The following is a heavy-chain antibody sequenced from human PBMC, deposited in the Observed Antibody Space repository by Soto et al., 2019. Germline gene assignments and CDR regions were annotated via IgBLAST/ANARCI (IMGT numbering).Heavy chain of an antibody. Sequence: QITLKESGPTLVKPTQTLTLTCTFSGFSLSTSGVGVGWLRQPPGKALECLAVIYWDTNKRYSPSLESRLTIIKDTSKNQVVLIMTNMDPVDTATYYCAHRSTASLFAYWGQGTLVTVSS. J-gene: IGHJ4*02. D-gene: IGHD2-21*02. CDR1: GFSLSTSGVG. CDR3: AHRSTASLFAY. V-gene: IGHV2-5*02. CDR2: IYWDTNK.